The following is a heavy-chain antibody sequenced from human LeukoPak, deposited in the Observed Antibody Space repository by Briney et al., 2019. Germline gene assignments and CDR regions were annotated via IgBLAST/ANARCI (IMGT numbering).Heavy chain of an antibody. Sequence: PGRSLRLSCAASGFIFRSYAMHWVRQAPGKGLEWVAVISFDGSNEYYADSVKGRFTISRDNSKNTLDLQMSRLRVEDTAVYYCARGGGYYTNDMAVRGQGTTVAVSS. CDR1: GFIFRSYA. J-gene: IGHJ6*02. V-gene: IGHV3-30-3*01. CDR2: ISFDGSNE. CDR3: ARGGGYYTNDMAV. D-gene: IGHD3-22*01.